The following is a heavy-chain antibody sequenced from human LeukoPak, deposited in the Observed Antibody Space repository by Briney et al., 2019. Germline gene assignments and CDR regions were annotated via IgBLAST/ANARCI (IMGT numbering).Heavy chain of an antibody. V-gene: IGHV1-46*01. CDR1: GYIFTTYY. CDR3: ARGSRPVYNLLTGKRYFDY. Sequence: GASVKVSCKASGYIFTTYYVHWVRQAPGQGLEWMGIINPSGGSTTYAQKFRGRLTMTRDVSTSTVYMELSSLRSEDTAVYYCARGSRPVYNLLTGKRYFDYWGQGTLLTVSS. D-gene: IGHD3-9*01. CDR2: INPSGGST. J-gene: IGHJ4*02.